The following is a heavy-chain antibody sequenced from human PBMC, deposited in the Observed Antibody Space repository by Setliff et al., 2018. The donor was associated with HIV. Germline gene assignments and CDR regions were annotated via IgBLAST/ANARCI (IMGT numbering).Heavy chain of an antibody. J-gene: IGHJ4*02. V-gene: IGHV3-23*01. D-gene: IGHD2-8*02. Sequence: QAGGSLRLSCAASGFTFSDYYMSWIRQAPGKGLEWVSAIGGSTGSTYYADSVKGRFTISTDNSKNTLYLQMISLRADDTAVYYCAKSLLVAGNDYWGQGTLVTVSS. CDR3: AKSLLVAGNDY. CDR1: GFTFSDYY. CDR2: IGGSTGST.